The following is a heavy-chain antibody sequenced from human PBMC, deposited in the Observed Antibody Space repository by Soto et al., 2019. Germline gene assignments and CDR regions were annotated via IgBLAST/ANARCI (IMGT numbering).Heavy chain of an antibody. Sequence: GGSLRLSCAASGFTFRRNNMNWVRQAPGKGLEWVASISSSGDYLYYADSVKGRFIISRDNFQNSLFLQMNNLRADDAAVHYCVRGVDGEGGAAAPWFFFEYWGQVTPVIVAS. CDR3: VRGVDGEGGAAAPWFFFEY. CDR2: ISSSGDYL. D-gene: IGHD6-25*01. V-gene: IGHV3-21*01. CDR1: GFTFRRNN. J-gene: IGHJ6*01.